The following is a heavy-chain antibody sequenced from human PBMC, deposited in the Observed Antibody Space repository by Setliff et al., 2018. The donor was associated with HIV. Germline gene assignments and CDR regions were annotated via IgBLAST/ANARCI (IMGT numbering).Heavy chain of an antibody. Sequence: SVKVSCKASGGTFSSYAISWVRQAPGQELEWMGGNIPIFGTANYGQKFQGRVTITADESTGTAYMELCSLRSENTTVYSCARDACGDGYKYDAFDIWVKETMV. CDR3: ARDACGDGYKYDAFDI. CDR1: GGTFSSYA. J-gene: IGHJ3*02. CDR2: NIPIFGTA. D-gene: IGHD5-12*01. V-gene: IGHV1-69*13.